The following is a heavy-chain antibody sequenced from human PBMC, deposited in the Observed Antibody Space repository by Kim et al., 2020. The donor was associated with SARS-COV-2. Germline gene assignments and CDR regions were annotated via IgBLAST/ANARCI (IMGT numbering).Heavy chain of an antibody. D-gene: IGHD3-10*01. Sequence: SETLSLTCTVSGGSISSSSYYWGWIRQPPGKGLEWIGSIYYSGSTYYNPSLKSRVTISVDTSKNQFSLKLSSVTAADTAVYYCVRDPRGGYGSGSYYKDYWGQGTLVTVSS. CDR2: IYYSGST. J-gene: IGHJ4*02. CDR3: VRDPRGGYGSGSYYKDY. CDR1: GGSISSSSYY. V-gene: IGHV4-39*02.